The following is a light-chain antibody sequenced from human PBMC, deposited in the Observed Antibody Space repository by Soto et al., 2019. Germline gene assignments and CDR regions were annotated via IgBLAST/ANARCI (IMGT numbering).Light chain of an antibody. CDR2: KVD. J-gene: IGLJ3*02. Sequence: QSVLTQPASVSGSPGQSITIPCSGRSSDLGGLNYVSWYQQHPGKVPKLIIYKVDNRPSGISDRFSASKSGNTASLTISGLQAEDEAHYYCSSYTTVPSPQRVFAGGTKVTV. V-gene: IGLV2-14*01. CDR1: SSDLGGLNY. CDR3: SSYTTVPSPQRV.